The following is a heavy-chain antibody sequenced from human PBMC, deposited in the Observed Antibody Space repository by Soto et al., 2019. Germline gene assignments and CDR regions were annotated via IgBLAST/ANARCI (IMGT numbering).Heavy chain of an antibody. Sequence: QVQLVQSGAEVKKPGASVKVSCKASGYTFTSYGISWVRQAPGQGLEWMGWISAYNGNTNYAQKLQGRVTMTTDTSTSTAYMELRSLXSXDTXXYXXXXXXXXMDVWGQGTTVTVSS. CDR2: ISAYNGNT. CDR3: XXXXXXMDV. CDR1: GYTFTSYG. V-gene: IGHV1-18*01. J-gene: IGHJ6*02.